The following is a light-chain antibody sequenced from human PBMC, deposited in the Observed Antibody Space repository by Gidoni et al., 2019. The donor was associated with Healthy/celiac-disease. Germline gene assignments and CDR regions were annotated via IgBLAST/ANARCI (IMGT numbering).Light chain of an antibody. V-gene: IGKV2-28*01. J-gene: IGKJ1*01. Sequence: DMVMTQSRLSLPVTPAEPASMSCRSSQSLLHSNGYNYLDWYLQKPGQSPQLLIYLGSNRASGVPDRFSGSGSGTDFTLKISRVEAEDVGVYYCMQALQTPWTFGQGTKVEIK. CDR3: MQALQTPWT. CDR1: QSLLHSNGYNY. CDR2: LGS.